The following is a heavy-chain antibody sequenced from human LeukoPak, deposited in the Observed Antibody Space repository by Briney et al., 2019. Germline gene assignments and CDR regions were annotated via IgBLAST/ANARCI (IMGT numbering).Heavy chain of an antibody. D-gene: IGHD3-3*01. Sequence: GGSLRLSCAVSGFTFSTYGINWVRQAPGKGLEWVSYISSTSSTIYDADSVKGRFTISRDNAKNSLYLQMNSLRVEDTAVYYCARDRGTNYDFWSGYSTLWGQGTLVTVSS. CDR2: ISSTSSTI. J-gene: IGHJ4*02. V-gene: IGHV3-48*01. CDR1: GFTFSTYG. CDR3: ARDRGTNYDFWSGYSTL.